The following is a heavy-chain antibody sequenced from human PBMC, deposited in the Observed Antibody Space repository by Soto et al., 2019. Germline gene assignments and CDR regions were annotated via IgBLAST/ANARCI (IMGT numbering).Heavy chain of an antibody. V-gene: IGHV4-61*01. Sequence: SETLSLTCTVSGGSVNIGSYYWSCIRQPPGKGLEWIGYIYYSGSTNYNPSLKSRVTISVDTSKNQFSLRLNSVTAADTAVYYCARAPSPYEIAYWGQGTLVTVSS. D-gene: IGHD3-3*01. CDR1: GGSVNIGSYY. J-gene: IGHJ4*02. CDR2: IYYSGST. CDR3: ARAPSPYEIAY.